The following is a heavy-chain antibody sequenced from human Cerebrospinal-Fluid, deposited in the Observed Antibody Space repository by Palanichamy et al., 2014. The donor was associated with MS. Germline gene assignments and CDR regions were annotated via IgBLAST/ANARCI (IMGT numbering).Heavy chain of an antibody. CDR3: ATQSGMITASPLDY. CDR1: GYTLTELS. J-gene: IGHJ4*02. CDR2: FDPEDGET. D-gene: IGHD1-20*01. V-gene: IGHV1-24*01. Sequence: QVQLVQSGAEVKKPGASVKVSCKVSGYTLTELSMRWVRQAPGKGLEWMGGFDPEDGETIYAQKFQGRVTMTDGTSTDTAYMELSSLRSEDTAVYYCATQSGMITASPLDYWGQGTLVTVSS.